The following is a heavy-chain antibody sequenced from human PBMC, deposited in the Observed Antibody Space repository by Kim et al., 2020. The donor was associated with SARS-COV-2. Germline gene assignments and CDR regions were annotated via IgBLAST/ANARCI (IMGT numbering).Heavy chain of an antibody. Sequence: KYSQKFRGRVTITRDTSASTAYMELSSLRSEDTAVYYCARDPSIAAAEGDYWGQGTLVTVSS. V-gene: IGHV1-3*01. CDR3: ARDPSIAAAEGDY. D-gene: IGHD6-13*01. J-gene: IGHJ4*02.